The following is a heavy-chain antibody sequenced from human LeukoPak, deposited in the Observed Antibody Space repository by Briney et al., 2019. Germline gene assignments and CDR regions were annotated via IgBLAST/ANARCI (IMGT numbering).Heavy chain of an antibody. D-gene: IGHD3-10*02. V-gene: IGHV3-21*01. J-gene: IGHJ4*02. CDR3: AREGLRLSSAVDY. CDR1: GFTFSSYS. CDR2: ISSSSSYI. Sequence: PGGSLRLSCAASGFTFSSYSMNWVRQAPGKGLEWVSSISSSSSYIYYADSVKGRFTISRDNAKNSLYLQMNRLRAEDTAVYYCAREGLRLSSAVDYWGQGTLVTVSS.